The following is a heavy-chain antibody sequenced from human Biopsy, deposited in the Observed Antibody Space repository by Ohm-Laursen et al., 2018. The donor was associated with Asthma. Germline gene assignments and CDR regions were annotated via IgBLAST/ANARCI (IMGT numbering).Heavy chain of an antibody. CDR3: ARGLDYSGRSGFDY. Sequence: SLRLSCAASGFTFSSYGMDWVRQAPGKGLEWVTLMSYDGSIKDYADSVKGRFTISGDNSMNTLYLHMNSLRVEDTAVYYCARGLDYSGRSGFDYWGQGTLVTVSS. V-gene: IGHV3-33*05. CDR2: MSYDGSIK. J-gene: IGHJ4*02. CDR1: GFTFSSYG. D-gene: IGHD3-10*01.